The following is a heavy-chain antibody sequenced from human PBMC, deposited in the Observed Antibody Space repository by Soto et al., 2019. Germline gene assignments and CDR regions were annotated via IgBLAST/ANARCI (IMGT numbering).Heavy chain of an antibody. D-gene: IGHD2-8*02. CDR1: GFTFSTYH. CDR2: INPSSSHI. V-gene: IGHV3-21*01. J-gene: IGHJ3*01. CDR3: AGGYCAGGGCYLRRGVIDV. Sequence: EVQLVESGGGLVMPGGSLRLSCAASGFTFSTYHMNWVRQAPGKGLEWVSSINPSSSHIYYADSVRGRFTISRDNSKNSRDLQVNSLRTEDAAVYYCAGGYCAGGGCYLRRGVIDVWGQGTRVTVSS.